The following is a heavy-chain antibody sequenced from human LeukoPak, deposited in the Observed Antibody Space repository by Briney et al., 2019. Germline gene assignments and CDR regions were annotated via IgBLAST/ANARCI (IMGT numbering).Heavy chain of an antibody. V-gene: IGHV3-23*01. CDR2: IIGSSGST. Sequence: GGSLRLSCVASGFSFDNYAMNWVRQAPGKGLEWVSLIIGSSGSTFYADSVKGRFTISRDKSKNTLYLQMNSLRAGDTAVYYCAKGAYDYIEIAYFDYWGQGSLVTVSS. D-gene: IGHD5-12*01. CDR3: AKGAYDYIEIAYFDY. CDR1: GFSFDNYA. J-gene: IGHJ4*02.